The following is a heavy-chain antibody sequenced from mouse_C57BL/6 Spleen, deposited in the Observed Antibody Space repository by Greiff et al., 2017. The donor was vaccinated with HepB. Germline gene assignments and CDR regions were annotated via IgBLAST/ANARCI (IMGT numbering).Heavy chain of an antibody. CDR2: IYPGSGST. Sequence: VKLMESGAELVKPGASVKMSCKASGYTFTSYWITWVKQRPGQGLEWIGDIYPGSGSTNYNEKFKSKATLTVDTSSSTAYMQLSSLTSEDSAVYYCAINWDSFAYWGQGTLVTVSA. CDR3: AINWDSFAY. V-gene: IGHV1-55*01. CDR1: GYTFTSYW. J-gene: IGHJ3*01. D-gene: IGHD4-1*01.